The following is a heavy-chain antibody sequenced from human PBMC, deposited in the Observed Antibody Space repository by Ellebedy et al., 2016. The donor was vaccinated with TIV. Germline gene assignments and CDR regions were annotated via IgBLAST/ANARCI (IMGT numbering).Heavy chain of an antibody. V-gene: IGHV4-61*01. CDR2: FYYSGST. J-gene: IGHJ3*02. D-gene: IGHD3-22*01. Sequence: MPSETLSLTCTVSGGSIRSSSYYCSWIRQPPGKGLECIGYFYYSGSTNYNPSLKSRVTISVDTSKNQFSLKLSSVTAADTALYYCARAMRSMIAFDIWGQGTMVTVSS. CDR3: ARAMRSMIAFDI. CDR1: GGSIRSSSYY.